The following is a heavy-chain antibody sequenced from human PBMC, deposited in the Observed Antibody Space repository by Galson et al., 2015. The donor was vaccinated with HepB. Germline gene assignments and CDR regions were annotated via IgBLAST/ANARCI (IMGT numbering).Heavy chain of an antibody. CDR3: ARHEVWAVPHSWFDP. CDR2: IYYSGST. CDR1: GDSVNNGDFY. J-gene: IGHJ5*02. Sequence: TLSLTCRASGDSVNNGDFYWSWLRQPPGKGLEWIGDIYYSGSTYYNRSLKSRVFISVDTSKNQFSLKLSSVTAADTAVYYCARHEVWAVPHSWFDPWGQGTRVTVSS. V-gene: IGHV4-30-4*01. D-gene: IGHD3-16*01.